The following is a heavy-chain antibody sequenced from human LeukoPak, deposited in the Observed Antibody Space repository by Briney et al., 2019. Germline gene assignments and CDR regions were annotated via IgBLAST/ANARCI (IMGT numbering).Heavy chain of an antibody. CDR3: ARGDPTVTTKQDFDY. CDR1: GFSFSNYD. D-gene: IGHD4-17*01. J-gene: IGHJ4*02. CDR2: IWYDGSNK. Sequence: GGSLRLSCAASGFSFSNYDKHWVRQAPGKGLEWVAVIWYDGSNKYYADSVKGRFTISRDNSKNTLYLQMNSLRVEDTAVYYCARGDPTVTTKQDFDYWGQGTLVTVSS. V-gene: IGHV3-33*01.